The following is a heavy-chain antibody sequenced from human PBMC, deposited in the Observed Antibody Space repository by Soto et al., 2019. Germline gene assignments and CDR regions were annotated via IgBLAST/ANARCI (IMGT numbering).Heavy chain of an antibody. CDR1: GFSLSTYS. CDR3: ARDRLEYTSVYYFDQ. V-gene: IGHV3-33*01. J-gene: IGHJ4*02. D-gene: IGHD6-6*01. CDR2: IWHGERNK. Sequence: QVQPVESGGGVVQPGKSLRLSCAASGFSLSTYSMNWVRQAPGKGLEWVAVIWHGERNKFYADSVKGRFTISRDNSKNTLFLQMDSLRAEDTAVYYCARDRLEYTSVYYFDQWGQGTLVTVSS.